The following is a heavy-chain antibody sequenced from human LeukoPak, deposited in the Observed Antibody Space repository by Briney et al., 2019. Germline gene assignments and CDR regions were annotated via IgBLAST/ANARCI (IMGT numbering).Heavy chain of an antibody. J-gene: IGHJ3*02. V-gene: IGHV4-59*01. D-gene: IGHD3-9*01. CDR2: IYYSGST. CDR1: GGSISSYY. CDR3: ARILTGYHGAFDI. Sequence: SETLSLTCTVSGGSISSYYWSWIRQPPGKGLEWIGYIYYSGSTNYNPSLKSRVTISVDTSKNQFSLKLSSVTAADTAVYYCARILTGYHGAFDIWGQGTMVTVSS.